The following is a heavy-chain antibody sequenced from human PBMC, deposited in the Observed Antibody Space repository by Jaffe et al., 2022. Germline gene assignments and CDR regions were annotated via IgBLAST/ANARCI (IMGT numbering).Heavy chain of an antibody. Sequence: QVQLVESGGGVVQPGRSLRLSCAASGFTFSSYGMHWVRQAPGKGLEWVAVISYDGSNKYYADSVKGRFTISRDNSKNTLYLQMNSLRAEDTAVYYCAKAPQPLYGDYYYMDVWGKGTTVTVSS. J-gene: IGHJ6*03. V-gene: IGHV3-30*18. CDR2: ISYDGSNK. CDR1: GFTFSSYG. D-gene: IGHD4-17*01. CDR3: AKAPQPLYGDYYYMDV.